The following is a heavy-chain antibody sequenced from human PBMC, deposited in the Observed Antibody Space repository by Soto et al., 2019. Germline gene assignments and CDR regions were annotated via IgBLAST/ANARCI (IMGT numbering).Heavy chain of an antibody. V-gene: IGHV4-59*08. J-gene: IGHJ6*02. CDR2: VYYTGDT. CDR3: VRQGIDYLHGLVDV. CDR1: SGPDRSHN. D-gene: IGHD4-17*01. Sequence: QVQLQQSGPRLVKPSETLSLTYTVSSGPDRSHNWGWIRQPPGRGLEWIGYVYYTGDTAYNPSLRSRVSISADPSTNDISLTLSSVTAADTAVYYCVRQGIDYLHGLVDVWGQGTTVSVSS.